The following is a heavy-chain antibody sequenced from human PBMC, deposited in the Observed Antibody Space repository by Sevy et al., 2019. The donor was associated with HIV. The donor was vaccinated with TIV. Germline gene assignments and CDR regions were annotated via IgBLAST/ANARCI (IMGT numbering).Heavy chain of an antibody. Sequence: GGSLRLSCAASGFIFSSYVMSWVRQAPGKGLEWVSSISGSGGYTYYADSVKGRSTISRDNSNNMLYLQMNSLRAEDTAIYYCEAITTAGRDYWGQGTLVTVSS. J-gene: IGHJ4*02. V-gene: IGHV3-23*01. CDR1: GFIFSSYV. D-gene: IGHD1-1*01. CDR3: EAITTAGRDY. CDR2: ISGSGGYT.